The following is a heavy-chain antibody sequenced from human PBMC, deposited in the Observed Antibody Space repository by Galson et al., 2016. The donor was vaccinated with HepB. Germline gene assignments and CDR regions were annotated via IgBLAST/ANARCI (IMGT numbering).Heavy chain of an antibody. Sequence: SVKVSCKASGYTFTGHYMHWVRQAPGQGLEWVGWINPSSGGTNYAQNFQGRVTMTRDTSISTAYMQLSRLSSDDTAVYYCARDADGVDVWGQGTTVTVSS. D-gene: IGHD3-10*01. CDR1: GYTFTGHY. CDR3: ARDADGVDV. J-gene: IGHJ6*02. V-gene: IGHV1-2*02. CDR2: INPSSGGT.